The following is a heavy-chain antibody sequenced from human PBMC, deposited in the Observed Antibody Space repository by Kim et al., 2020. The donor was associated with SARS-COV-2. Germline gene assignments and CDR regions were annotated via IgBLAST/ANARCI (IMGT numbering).Heavy chain of an antibody. CDR3: ARGWLQSPRVSDY. D-gene: IGHD2-15*01. J-gene: IGHJ4*02. Sequence: YEQKFRGRVTMTRDTSISTAYMELSRLRSDDTAVYYCARGWLQSPRVSDYWGQGTLVTVSS. V-gene: IGHV1-2*02.